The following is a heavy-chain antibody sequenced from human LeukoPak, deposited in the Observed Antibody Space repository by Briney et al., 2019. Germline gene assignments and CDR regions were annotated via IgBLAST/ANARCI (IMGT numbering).Heavy chain of an antibody. CDR1: VGSISSYY. D-gene: IGHD5-12*01. CDR2: IYTSGST. J-gene: IGHJ4*02. Sequence: PSETLSLTCTVSVGSISSYYWSWIRQPAGKGLEWIGRIYTSGSTNYNPSLKSRVTMSVDTSKNQFSLKLSSVTAADTAVYYCARDSSYSGYDFFDYWGQGTLVTVSS. CDR3: ARDSSYSGYDFFDY. V-gene: IGHV4-4*07.